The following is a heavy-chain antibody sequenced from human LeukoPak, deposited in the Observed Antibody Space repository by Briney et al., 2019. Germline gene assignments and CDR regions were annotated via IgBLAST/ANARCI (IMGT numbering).Heavy chain of an antibody. J-gene: IGHJ4*02. V-gene: IGHV2-5*02. Sequence: SGPTLVKPTQTLTLTCTFSGFSLRTRGVGVGWIRQPPGKALEWLALIYWDDDKSFSPSPGSRLTITKDTSRNQVVLAMTNVDLVDTATYYCARLYYYDSGGNYRPFDYWGQGALVTVSS. D-gene: IGHD3-22*01. CDR2: IYWDDDK. CDR1: GFSLRTRGVG. CDR3: ARLYYYDSGGNYRPFDY.